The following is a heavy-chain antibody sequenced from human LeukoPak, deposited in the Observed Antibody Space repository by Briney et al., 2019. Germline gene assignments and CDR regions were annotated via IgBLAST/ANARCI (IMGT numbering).Heavy chain of an antibody. V-gene: IGHV3-23*01. CDR3: ANARYYNSDCYGLDY. Sequence: PGGSLRLSCAASGFTFSSYAMSWVRQAPGKGPEWVTGISSGGDYTYYGDSVKGRFTISRDNSKNTLYLQMNSLRVEDTAVYYCANARYYNSDCYGLDYWGQGTQVTVSS. CDR1: GFTFSSYA. D-gene: IGHD6-19*01. J-gene: IGHJ4*02. CDR2: ISSGGDYT.